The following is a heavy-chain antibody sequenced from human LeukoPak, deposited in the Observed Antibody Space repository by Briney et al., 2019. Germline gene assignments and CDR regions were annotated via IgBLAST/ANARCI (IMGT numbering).Heavy chain of an antibody. V-gene: IGHV3-30*02. CDR1: GFTFSSYG. CDR2: IWYGGSNK. CDR3: AKFSGGHDAFDI. J-gene: IGHJ3*02. Sequence: GGSLRLSCAASGFTFSSYGMHWVRQAPGKGLEWVAVIWYGGSNKYYADSVKGRFTISRDNSKNTLYLQMNSLRAEDTAVYYCAKFSGGHDAFDIWGQGTMVTVSS.